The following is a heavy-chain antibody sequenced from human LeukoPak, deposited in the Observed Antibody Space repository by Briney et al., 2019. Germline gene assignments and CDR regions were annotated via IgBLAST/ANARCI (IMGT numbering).Heavy chain of an antibody. CDR2: INPNSGGT. CDR1: GYTFTGYY. D-gene: IGHD1-14*01. J-gene: IGHJ6*03. V-gene: IGHV1-2*02. Sequence: PVASVKVSCKASGYTFTGYYMHWVRQAPGQGLEWMGWINPNSGGTNYAQKFQGRVTMTRDTSISTAYMELSRLRSDDTAVYYCAKGTGLHYYYYMDVWGKGTTVTVSS. CDR3: AKGTGLHYYYYMDV.